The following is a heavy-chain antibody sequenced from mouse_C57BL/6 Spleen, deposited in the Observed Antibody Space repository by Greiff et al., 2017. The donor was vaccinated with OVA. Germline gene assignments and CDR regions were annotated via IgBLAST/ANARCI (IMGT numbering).Heavy chain of an antibody. V-gene: IGHV14-1*01. CDR1: GFNIKDYY. J-gene: IGHJ3*01. CDR2: IDPEDGDP. CDR3: TTYPIYDGYYYAY. D-gene: IGHD2-3*01. Sequence: VQLQQSGAELVRPGASVKLSCTASGFNIKDYYMHWVKQRPEQGLAWIGRIDPEDGDPEYAPKFQGKATMTADTSSNTAYLQLSSLTSEDTAVYYCTTYPIYDGYYYAYWGQGTLVTVSA.